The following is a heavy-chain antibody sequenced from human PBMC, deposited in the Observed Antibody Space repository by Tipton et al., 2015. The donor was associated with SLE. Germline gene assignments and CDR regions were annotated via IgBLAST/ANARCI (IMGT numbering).Heavy chain of an antibody. D-gene: IGHD2-15*01. J-gene: IGHJ2*01. CDR1: GFTVSSNY. CDR2: IYSGGST. Sequence: SLRLSCAASGFTVSSNYMSWVRQAPGKGLEWVSVIYSGGSTYYADSVKGRFTISRDNSKNTLYLQMNSLRAEDTAVYYCARVGYCSGGSCLYWYFDLWGRGPLVPVSS. V-gene: IGHV3-53*05. CDR3: ARVGYCSGGSCLYWYFDL.